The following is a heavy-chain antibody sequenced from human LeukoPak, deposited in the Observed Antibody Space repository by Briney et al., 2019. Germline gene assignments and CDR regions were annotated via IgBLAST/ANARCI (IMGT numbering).Heavy chain of an antibody. CDR1: GFTFSSYA. J-gene: IGHJ3*02. CDR3: ARDQGADIVVVVAAEEYAFDI. V-gene: IGHV3-30-3*01. D-gene: IGHD2-15*01. CDR2: ISYDGSNK. Sequence: GRSLRLSCAASGFTFSSYAMHWVRQAPGKGLEWVAVISYDGSNKYYADSVKGRFTISRDNSKITLYLQMNSLRAEDTAVYYCARDQGADIVVVVAAEEYAFDIWGQGTMVTVSS.